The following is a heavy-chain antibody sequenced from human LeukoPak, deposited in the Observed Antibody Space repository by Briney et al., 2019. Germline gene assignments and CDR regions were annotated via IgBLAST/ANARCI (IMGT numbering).Heavy chain of an antibody. CDR1: GGSFSGYY. D-gene: IGHD3-10*01. V-gene: IGHV4-34*01. J-gene: IGHJ4*02. CDR3: ARGRRGYGSGTQAAFDY. Sequence: SETLSLTCAVYGGSFSGYYWSWIRQPPGKGLEWIGEINHSGSTNYNPSLNSRVTISVDTSKNQFSLKLSSVTAADTAVYYCARGRRGYGSGTQAAFDYWGQGTLVTVSS. CDR2: INHSGST.